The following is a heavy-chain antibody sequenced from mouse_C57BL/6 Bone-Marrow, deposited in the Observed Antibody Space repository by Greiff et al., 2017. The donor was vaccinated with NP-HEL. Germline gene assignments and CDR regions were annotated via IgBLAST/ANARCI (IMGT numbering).Heavy chain of an antibody. J-gene: IGHJ4*01. D-gene: IGHD2-1*01. CDR3: ARDSYGIYAMDY. V-gene: IGHV7-1*01. Sequence: EVKVVESGGGLVQPGRSLRLSCATSGFTFSDYYMEWVRQAPGKGLEWIAASRNKANDYTTEYSASVKGRFIVSRDTSQSILYLQMNALRADDTAIYYCARDSYGIYAMDYWGQGTSVTVSS. CDR1: GFTFSDYY. CDR2: SRNKANDYTT.